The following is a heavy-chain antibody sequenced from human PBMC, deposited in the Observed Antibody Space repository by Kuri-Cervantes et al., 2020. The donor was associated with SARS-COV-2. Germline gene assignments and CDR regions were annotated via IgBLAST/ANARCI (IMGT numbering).Heavy chain of an antibody. CDR1: GGSISSGGYY. J-gene: IGHJ4*02. Sequence: SETLSLTCAVSGGSISSGGYYWAWIRQPPGKGLEWIGYIYYSGSTNYNPSLKSRVTISVDTSKNQFSLKLSSVTAADTAVYYCARGITHLAPFDYWGQGTLVTVSS. V-gene: IGHV4-61*08. CDR3: ARGITHLAPFDY. CDR2: IYYSGST. D-gene: IGHD3-10*01.